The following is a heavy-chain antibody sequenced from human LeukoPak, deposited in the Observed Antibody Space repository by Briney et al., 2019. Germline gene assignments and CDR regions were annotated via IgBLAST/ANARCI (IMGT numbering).Heavy chain of an antibody. D-gene: IGHD3-10*01. Sequence: GGSLRLSCAASGFTVSSNYMSWVRQAPGQGLEWVSVIYSGGSTYYADSVKGRFTISRDNSKNTLYLQMNSLRAEDTAVYYCARDPAVYYYGSGSRMDVWGQGTTVTVSS. CDR2: IYSGGST. CDR1: GFTVSSNY. J-gene: IGHJ6*02. V-gene: IGHV3-66*01. CDR3: ARDPAVYYYGSGSRMDV.